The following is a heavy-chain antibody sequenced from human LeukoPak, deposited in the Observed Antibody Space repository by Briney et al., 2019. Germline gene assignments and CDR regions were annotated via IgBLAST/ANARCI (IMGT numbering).Heavy chain of an antibody. V-gene: IGHV1-2*02. CDR2: FNTNSGGT. CDR3: ARDYQSGSGSYSYYFGMDV. CDR1: GYTFTGYY. J-gene: IGHJ6*02. D-gene: IGHD3-10*01. Sequence: GASVKLSCTASGYTFTGYYFHLVRLAPGQGLGWMGWFNTNSGGTTNEYEVQGRVTMTRDTSITKAYMELSRMRSDDTAVYYCARDYQSGSGSYSYYFGMDVWGQGTTVTVSS.